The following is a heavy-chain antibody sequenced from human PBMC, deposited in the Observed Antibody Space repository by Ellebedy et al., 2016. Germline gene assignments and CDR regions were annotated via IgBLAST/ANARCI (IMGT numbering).Heavy chain of an antibody. CDR1: GGSISGYY. CDR2: IYTSGST. D-gene: IGHD2-15*01. Sequence: SETLSLXXTVSGGSISGYYWSWIRQPAGKGLEWIGCIYTSGSTNYNPSLKSRVTMSVDTSKNQFSLKLSSVTAADTAVYYCARGWRGNWFDPWGQGTLVTVSS. V-gene: IGHV4-4*07. CDR3: ARGWRGNWFDP. J-gene: IGHJ5*02.